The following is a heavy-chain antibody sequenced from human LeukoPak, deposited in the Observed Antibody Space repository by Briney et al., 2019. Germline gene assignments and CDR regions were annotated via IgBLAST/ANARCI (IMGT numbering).Heavy chain of an antibody. Sequence: SETLSLTCTVSGASISDYYWSWIRQPPGKGLEWIGYIYSSESTNYNPSLKSRVTISVDTSKNQFSLKLSSVTAADTAVYYCARVGAGEGSSYYTLDYWGQGTLVTVSS. J-gene: IGHJ4*02. D-gene: IGHD3-3*01. CDR2: IYSSEST. CDR3: ARVGAGEGSSYYTLDY. CDR1: GASISDYY. V-gene: IGHV4-4*08.